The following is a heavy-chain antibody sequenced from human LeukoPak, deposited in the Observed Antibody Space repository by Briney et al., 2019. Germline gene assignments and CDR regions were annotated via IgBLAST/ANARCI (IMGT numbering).Heavy chain of an antibody. CDR2: IGTAGDT. CDR1: GFTSSSYD. V-gene: IGHV3-13*01. CDR3: ARGELETSYYYYYYMDV. J-gene: IGHJ6*03. Sequence: GGSLRLSCAASGFTSSSYDMHWVRQATGKGLEWVSAIGTAGDTYYPGSVKGRFTISRENAKNSLYLQMNSLRAGDTAVYYCARGELETSYYYYYYMDVWGKGTTVTVSS. D-gene: IGHD3-10*01.